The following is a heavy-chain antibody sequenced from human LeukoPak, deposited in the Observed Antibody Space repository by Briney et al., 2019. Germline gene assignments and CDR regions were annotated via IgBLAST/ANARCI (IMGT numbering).Heavy chain of an antibody. CDR1: GFTSSSYW. Sequence: GGSLRLSCAASGFTSSSYWMSWVRQAPGKGLEWVANIQQGGSAKYYVDSVKGRFTISRDNSKNTLYLQMNSLRAEDTAVYYCARELAAAGNLDYWGQGTLVTVSS. CDR2: IQQGGSAK. CDR3: ARELAAAGNLDY. V-gene: IGHV3-7*01. D-gene: IGHD6-13*01. J-gene: IGHJ4*02.